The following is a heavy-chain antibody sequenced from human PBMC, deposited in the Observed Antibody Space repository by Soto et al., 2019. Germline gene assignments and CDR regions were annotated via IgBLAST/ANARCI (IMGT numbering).Heavy chain of an antibody. V-gene: IGHV3-49*04. Sequence: PGGSLRLSCTASGFTFGDYAMSWVRQAPGKGLEWVGLIRSKAYGGTTEYAASVKGRFTISRDDYKSIAYLQMNSLKTEDTAVYYCTRDHYSGSYYWPVAFDIWGQGTMVTVSS. CDR3: TRDHYSGSYYWPVAFDI. J-gene: IGHJ3*02. CDR2: IRSKAYGGTT. D-gene: IGHD1-26*01. CDR1: GFTFGDYA.